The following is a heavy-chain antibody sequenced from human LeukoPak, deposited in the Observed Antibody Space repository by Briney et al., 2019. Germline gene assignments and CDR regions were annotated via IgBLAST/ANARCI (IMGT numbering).Heavy chain of an antibody. V-gene: IGHV3-30*18. J-gene: IGHJ4*02. Sequence: GRSLRLSCAASGFTFSSYGMHWVRQAPGKGLEGVAVISYDGSNKYYADSVEGRFTISRDNSKNTLYLQMNSLRAEDTAVYYCAKEGSLLEWLLYYFDYWGQGTLVTVSS. D-gene: IGHD3-3*01. CDR3: AKEGSLLEWLLYYFDY. CDR1: GFTFSSYG. CDR2: ISYDGSNK.